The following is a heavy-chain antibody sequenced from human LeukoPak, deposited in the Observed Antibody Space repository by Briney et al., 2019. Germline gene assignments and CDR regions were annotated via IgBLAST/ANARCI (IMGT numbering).Heavy chain of an antibody. CDR2: INPDSGGT. CDR1: GYTFTDYY. J-gene: IGHJ4*02. V-gene: IGHV1-2*02. D-gene: IGHD2-8*01. Sequence: PSVKVSCKASGYTFTDYYLHCVRQAPGQGLEWMGWINPDSGGTNYAQKFQGRVIVTRNTSISTAYMELSGLRSDDTAVYFCARATNILMVISDDWGQGSLVTVSS. CDR3: ARATNILMVISDD.